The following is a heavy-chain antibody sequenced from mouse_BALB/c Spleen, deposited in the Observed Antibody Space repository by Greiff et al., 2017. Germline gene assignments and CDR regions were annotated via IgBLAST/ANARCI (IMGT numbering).Heavy chain of an antibody. Sequence: EVRLQQSGPELVKPGASVKIPCKASGYTFTDYNMDWVKQSHGKSLEWIGDINPNNGGTIYNQKFKGKATLTVDKSSSTAYMELRSLTSEDTAVYYCARSGTTAHYYAMDYWGQGTSVTVSS. CDR2: INPNNGGT. CDR1: GYTFTDYN. V-gene: IGHV1-18*01. CDR3: ARSGTTAHYYAMDY. D-gene: IGHD1-2*01. J-gene: IGHJ4*01.